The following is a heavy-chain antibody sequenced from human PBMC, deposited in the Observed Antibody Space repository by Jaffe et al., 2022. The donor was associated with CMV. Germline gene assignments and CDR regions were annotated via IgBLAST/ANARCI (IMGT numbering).Heavy chain of an antibody. Sequence: EVQLVESGGGLVQPGGSLKLSCAASGFTFSGSAMHWVRQASGKGLEWVGRIRSKANSYATAYAASVKGRFTISRDDSKNTAYLQMNSLKTEDTAVYYCTRTYGDYGGYWGQGTLVTVSS. V-gene: IGHV3-73*01. D-gene: IGHD4-17*01. J-gene: IGHJ4*02. CDR2: IRSKANSYAT. CDR3: TRTYGDYGGY. CDR1: GFTFSGSA.